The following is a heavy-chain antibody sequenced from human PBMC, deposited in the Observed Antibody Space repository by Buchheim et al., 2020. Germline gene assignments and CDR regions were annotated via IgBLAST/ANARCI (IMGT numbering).Heavy chain of an antibody. CDR2: INHSGST. Sequence: QVQLQQWGAGLLKPSETLSLTCAVYGGSFSGYYWSWIRQPPGKGLEWIGEINHSGSTNYNPSLKSRVTISVDTSKNQFSLQLSSVTAADTAVYYCARGPYSSSWYRDNWFDPWGQGTL. CDR1: GGSFSGYY. J-gene: IGHJ5*02. V-gene: IGHV4-34*01. CDR3: ARGPYSSSWYRDNWFDP. D-gene: IGHD6-13*01.